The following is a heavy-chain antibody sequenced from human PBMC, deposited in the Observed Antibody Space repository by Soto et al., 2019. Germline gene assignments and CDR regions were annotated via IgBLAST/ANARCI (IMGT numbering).Heavy chain of an antibody. CDR3: ANGAANYYGSGSYYGPLDY. J-gene: IGHJ4*02. CDR2: ISYDGSNK. Sequence: PGGSLRLSCAASGFTFSSYGMHWVRQAPGKGLEWVAVISYDGSNKYYADSVKGRFTISRDNSKNTLYLQMNSLRAEDTAVYYCANGAANYYGSGSYYGPLDYWGQGTLVTVSS. CDR1: GFTFSSYG. V-gene: IGHV3-30*18. D-gene: IGHD3-10*01.